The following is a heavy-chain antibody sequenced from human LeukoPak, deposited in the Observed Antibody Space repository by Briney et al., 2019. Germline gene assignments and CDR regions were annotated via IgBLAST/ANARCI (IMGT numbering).Heavy chain of an antibody. CDR1: GYSFTSYW. J-gene: IGHJ4*02. D-gene: IGHD2-8*01. V-gene: IGHV5-10-1*01. Sequence: GESLMISCKGSGYSFTSYWISWVRQLPGKGLEWMGRIDPSDSYTNYSPSSQGHVTISADKSISTAYLQWSSLKASDTAMYYCARLFGHCTDGVCYWAFDYWGQGTLVTVSS. CDR3: ARLFGHCTDGVCYWAFDY. CDR2: IDPSDSYT.